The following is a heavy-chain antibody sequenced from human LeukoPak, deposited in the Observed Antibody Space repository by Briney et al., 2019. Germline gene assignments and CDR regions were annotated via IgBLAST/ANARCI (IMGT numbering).Heavy chain of an antibody. CDR2: INAGNGNT. V-gene: IGHV1-3*01. CDR1: GYTITSYA. CDR3: ASPIAAAGTNYYYYYGMDV. Sequence: ASVKVSCKASGYTITSYAMHWVRQAPGQRLEWMGWINAGNGNTKYSQKFQGRVTITRDTSASTAYMELSSLRSEDTAVYYCASPIAAAGTNYYYYYGMDVWGQGTTVTVSS. J-gene: IGHJ6*02. D-gene: IGHD6-13*01.